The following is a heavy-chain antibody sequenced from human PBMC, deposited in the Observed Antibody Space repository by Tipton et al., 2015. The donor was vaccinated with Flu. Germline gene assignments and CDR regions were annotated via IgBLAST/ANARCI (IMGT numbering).Heavy chain of an antibody. CDR2: ILYSGIP. J-gene: IGHJ6*02. V-gene: IGHV4-59*01. Sequence: TLSLTCTVSGGSISSDYWSWIRQPPGKGLEWIGSILYSGIPKNNPSLKSRVTLSGDTSKNQFPLQLRSVTAADTAVYYCARVLGNSHSYGMDVWGQGTTVTVSS. CDR3: ARVLGNSHSYGMDV. CDR1: GGSISSDY. D-gene: IGHD1-1*01.